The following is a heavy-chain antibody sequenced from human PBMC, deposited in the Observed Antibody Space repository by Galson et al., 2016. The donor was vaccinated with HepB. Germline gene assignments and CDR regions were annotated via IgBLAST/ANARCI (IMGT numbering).Heavy chain of an antibody. J-gene: IGHJ4*02. V-gene: IGHV1-18*01. D-gene: IGHD3-10*01. CDR1: GYKFSSFG. Sequence: SVKVSCKAFGYKFSSFGISWVRQAPGQGLEWMGRISGYNGDTHYAQKFEDRVIMTLDSSTNTVFLEMRRLEFDDAALYFCARDARTPRRVVLNDYWGRGTLVTVAS. CDR3: ARDARTPRRVVLNDY. CDR2: ISGYNGDT.